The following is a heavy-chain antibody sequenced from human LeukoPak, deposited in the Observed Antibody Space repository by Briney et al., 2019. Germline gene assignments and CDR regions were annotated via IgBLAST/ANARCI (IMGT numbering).Heavy chain of an antibody. CDR3: AKFTSSARPGYYYYYGMDV. V-gene: IGHV3-23*01. D-gene: IGHD4/OR15-4a*01. CDR1: GFTFSSYA. Sequence: GGSLRLSCAASGFTFSSYAMSWVRQAPGKGLEWVSAISGSGGSTYYADSVKGRFTISRDNSKNTLYLQMNSLRAEDTAVYYCAKFTSSARPGYYYYYGMDVWGQGTTVTVSS. J-gene: IGHJ6*02. CDR2: ISGSGGST.